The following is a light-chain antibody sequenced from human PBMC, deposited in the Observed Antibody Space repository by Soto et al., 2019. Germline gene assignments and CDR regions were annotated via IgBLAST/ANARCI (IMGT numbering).Light chain of an antibody. CDR1: QSVSSN. J-gene: IGKJ5*01. Sequence: EIVVTQSPATLSVSPGERATLSCRASQSVSSNLAWYQQKPGQAPRLLIYGTSSRATGIPDRFSGSGSGTDFTLTISRLEPEDFAVFYCQQYGSSITCGQGTRLRL. V-gene: IGKV3-20*01. CDR2: GTS. CDR3: QQYGSSIT.